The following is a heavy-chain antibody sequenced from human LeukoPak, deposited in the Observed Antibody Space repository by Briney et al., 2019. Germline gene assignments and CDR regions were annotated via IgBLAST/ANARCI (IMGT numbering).Heavy chain of an antibody. CDR3: ARDRGIATNWFDP. CDR2: INPNSGGT. CDR1: GYTFTGYY. V-gene: IGHV1-2*02. J-gene: IGHJ5*02. Sequence: ASVKVSCKASGYTFTGYYMHWVRQAPGQGLEWMGWINPNSGGTNYAQKFQGRVTMTRDTSISTAYMELSGLRSDDTAVYYCARDRGIATNWFDPWGQGTLVTVSS. D-gene: IGHD6-13*01.